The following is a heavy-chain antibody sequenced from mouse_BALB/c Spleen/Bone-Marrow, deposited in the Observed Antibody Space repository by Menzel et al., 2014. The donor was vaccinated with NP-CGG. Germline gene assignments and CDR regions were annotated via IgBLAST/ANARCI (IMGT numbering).Heavy chain of an antibody. D-gene: IGHD2-10*02. V-gene: IGHV7-1*02. CDR2: SRNKAKYYTT. Sequence: EVMLVESGGGLVQPGDSLRLSCATSGFTFSDFYMEWVRQPPGKRLEWIAASRNKAKYYTTEYSASVKGRFIASRDTSQSVLYLQMNALRAEDTAIYYCARDVGYGNYFVYWGQGTLVTVSA. CDR3: ARDVGYGNYFVY. J-gene: IGHJ3*01. CDR1: GFTFSDFY.